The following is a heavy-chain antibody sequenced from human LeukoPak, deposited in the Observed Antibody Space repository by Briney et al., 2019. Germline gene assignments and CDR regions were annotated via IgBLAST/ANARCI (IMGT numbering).Heavy chain of an antibody. D-gene: IGHD5-12*01. Sequence: PGGSLRLSRAPSGFTFSIYWMYWVRQAPGKGLVWVSRIDSDGRTTDYADSLRGRFIISRDNSKNTLYLQMNSLKADDTAIYYCVVASDALDLWGQGTTVTVSS. CDR1: GFTFSIYW. CDR3: VVASDALDL. CDR2: IDSDGRTT. V-gene: IGHV3-74*01. J-gene: IGHJ3*01.